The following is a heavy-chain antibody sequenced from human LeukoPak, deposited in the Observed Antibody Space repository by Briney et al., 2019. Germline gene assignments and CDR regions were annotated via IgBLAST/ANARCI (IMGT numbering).Heavy chain of an antibody. CDR3: ARLRGDDAFDI. D-gene: IGHD3-16*01. Sequence: SETLSLTCTVSGGSISSSSYYWGWIRQPPGKGLEWIGSIYYSGSTYYNPSLKSRVTISVDTSKNQFSLKLSSVTAADTAVYYCARLRGDDAFDIWGQGTMVTVSS. CDR2: IYYSGST. J-gene: IGHJ3*02. V-gene: IGHV4-39*01. CDR1: GGSISSSSYY.